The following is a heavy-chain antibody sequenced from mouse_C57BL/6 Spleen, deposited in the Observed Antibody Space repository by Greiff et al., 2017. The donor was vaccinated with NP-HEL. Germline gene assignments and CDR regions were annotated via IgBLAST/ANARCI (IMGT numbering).Heavy chain of an antibody. CDR1: GYAFSSSW. J-gene: IGHJ2*01. V-gene: IGHV1-82*01. CDR3: ARLNYYGSSSFDY. CDR2: IYPGDGDT. Sequence: VQLQQSGPELVKPGASVKISCKASGYAFSSSWMNWVKQRPGKGLEWIGRIYPGDGDTNYNGKFKGKATLTADKSSSTAYMQLSSLTSEDSAVYFCARLNYYGSSSFDYWGQGTTLTVSS. D-gene: IGHD1-1*01.